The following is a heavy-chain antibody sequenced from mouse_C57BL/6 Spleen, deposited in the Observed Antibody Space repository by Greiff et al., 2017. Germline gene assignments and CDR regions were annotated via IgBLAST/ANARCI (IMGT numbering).Heavy chain of an antibody. CDR1: GYAFSSSW. Sequence: VQLQQSGPELVKPGASVKISCKASGYAFSSSWMNWVKQRPGKGLEWLGRIYPGDGDTNYNGKFKGKATLTADKSSSTAYMQLSSLTSEDSAVYFCARGDYYAMDYWGQGTSVTVSS. V-gene: IGHV1-82*01. CDR2: IYPGDGDT. J-gene: IGHJ4*01. CDR3: ARGDYYAMDY.